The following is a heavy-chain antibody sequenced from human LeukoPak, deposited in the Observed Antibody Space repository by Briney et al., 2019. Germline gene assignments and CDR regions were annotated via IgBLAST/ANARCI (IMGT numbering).Heavy chain of an antibody. J-gene: IGHJ4*02. V-gene: IGHV4-34*01. Sequence: SETLSLTCAVHGGSFNGYYWSWIRQAPGKGLEWIGEINDSRSTKYNPSLKSRVTISVDTSKNQFSLKLNSVTAADTAVYYCARGPPVVYDVLTGYYRFDYWGQGTLVTVSS. D-gene: IGHD3-9*01. CDR1: GGSFNGYY. CDR2: INDSRST. CDR3: ARGPPVVYDVLTGYYRFDY.